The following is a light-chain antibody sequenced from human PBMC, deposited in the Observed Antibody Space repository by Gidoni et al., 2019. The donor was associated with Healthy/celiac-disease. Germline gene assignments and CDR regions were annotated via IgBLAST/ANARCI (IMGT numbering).Light chain of an antibody. CDR3: QSYDSSNHVV. CDR2: EDN. Sequence: NFMLTQPHSVSVSPGKTVTISCTRSSGSIASNYVQWYQQRPGSSPTTVIYEDNQRPSGVPDRFSGSIDSSSNSASLTISGLKTADEADYYCQSYDSSNHVVFGGGTKLTVL. CDR1: SGSIASNY. J-gene: IGLJ2*01. V-gene: IGLV6-57*01.